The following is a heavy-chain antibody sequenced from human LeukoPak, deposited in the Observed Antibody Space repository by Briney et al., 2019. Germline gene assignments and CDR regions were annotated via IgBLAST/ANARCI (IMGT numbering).Heavy chain of an antibody. CDR2: IYHTGST. V-gene: IGHV4-38-2*02. CDR3: ARWKRRGYSGYDYGARAFDI. D-gene: IGHD5-12*01. CDR1: RYSITSGYY. J-gene: IGHJ3*02. Sequence: SETLSLTCSVSRYSITSGYYWGWIRQPPGEGLEWIGTIYHTGSTNYNPSLRSRVTISVDTSDNQFSLKLSSVTAADTAVYYCARWKRRGYSGYDYGARAFDIWGQGTMVTVSS.